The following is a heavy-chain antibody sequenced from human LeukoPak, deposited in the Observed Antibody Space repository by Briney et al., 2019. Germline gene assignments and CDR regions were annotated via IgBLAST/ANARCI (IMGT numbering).Heavy chain of an antibody. J-gene: IGHJ5*02. V-gene: IGHV4-61*08. CDR1: GGSISSGGYY. D-gene: IGHD6-19*01. Sequence: SQTLSLTCTVSGGSISSGGYYWSWIRQPPGKGLEWIGYIYYSGSTNYNPSLKSRVTISVDTSKNQFSLKLSSVTAADTAVYYCAGGAALAYHGWFDPWGQGTLVTVSS. CDR2: IYYSGST. CDR3: AGGAALAYHGWFDP.